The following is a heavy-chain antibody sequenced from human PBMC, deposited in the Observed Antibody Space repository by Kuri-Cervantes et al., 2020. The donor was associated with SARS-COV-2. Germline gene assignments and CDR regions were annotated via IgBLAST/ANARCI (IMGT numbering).Heavy chain of an antibody. J-gene: IGHJ4*02. Sequence: SGPTLVHPPQPLTLTRTFSGYSLSPGGVRVGWIRQPTGKALEWLALIYWDDEKRYSPSLNSRLTITNDTFKNQVVRTLPNMDPVDTATYYCAHRAGLGILGVFDYWGQGTLVTVSS. CDR1: GYSLSPGGVR. CDR2: IYWDDEK. CDR3: AHRAGLGILGVFDY. V-gene: IGHV2-5*02. D-gene: IGHD3/OR15-3a*01.